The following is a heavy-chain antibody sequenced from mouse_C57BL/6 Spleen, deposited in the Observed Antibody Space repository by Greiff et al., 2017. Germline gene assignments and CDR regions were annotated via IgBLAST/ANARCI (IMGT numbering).Heavy chain of an antibody. CDR2: ISSGGDYS. D-gene: IGHD2-3*01. V-gene: IGHV5-9-1*02. J-gene: IGHJ3*01. CDR1: GFTFSSYA. Sequence: EVKLVESGEGLVKPGGSLKLSCAASGFTFSSYAMSWVRQTPEKRLEWVAYISSGGDYSYYADTVKGRFTLSRDNARNTLYLQMSSLKSEDTAMYYCTRDPEIYDGYYGWFAYWGQGTLVTVSA. CDR3: TRDPEIYDGYYGWFAY.